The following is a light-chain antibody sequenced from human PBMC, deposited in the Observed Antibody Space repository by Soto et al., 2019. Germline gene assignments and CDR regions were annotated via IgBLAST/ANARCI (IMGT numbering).Light chain of an antibody. CDR3: QRYGSSPPFT. CDR2: GAS. CDR1: QRVSSSY. V-gene: IGKV3-20*01. J-gene: IGKJ2*01. Sequence: EIVLTQSPGTLSLSPGERATLSCRASQRVSSSYLAWYQQKPGQAPRLLIYGASSRATGIPDRFSGSGSGTDFTLTISRLEPEDFAVYFCQRYGSSPPFTFGQGNKVEI.